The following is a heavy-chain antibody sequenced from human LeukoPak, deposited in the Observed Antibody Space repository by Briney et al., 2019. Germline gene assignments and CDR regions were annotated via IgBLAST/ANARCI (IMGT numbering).Heavy chain of an antibody. CDR3: AKDLTGYSGYDRTDY. CDR2: ISYDGSNK. D-gene: IGHD5-12*01. CDR1: GFTFSSYA. Sequence: PGRSLRLSCAASGFTFSSYAMHWVRQAPGKGLEWVAVISYDGSNKYYADSVKGRFTISRDNSKNTLYLQMNSLRAEDTAVYYCAKDLTGYSGYDRTDYWGQGTLVTVSS. J-gene: IGHJ4*02. V-gene: IGHV3-30-3*01.